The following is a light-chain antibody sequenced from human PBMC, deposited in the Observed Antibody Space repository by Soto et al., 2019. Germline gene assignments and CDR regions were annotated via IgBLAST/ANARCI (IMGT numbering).Light chain of an antibody. Sequence: EIVMTQSPATLSVSPGERATLSCRASQNISSNLAWYQQKPGQAPRVLIDGASTRATGIPARFSGSGSGTEFTLSFSSLQSEVSAVDYCQQYNNWLWTFGQGTKVEIK. CDR2: GAS. J-gene: IGKJ1*01. CDR1: QNISSN. V-gene: IGKV3-15*01. CDR3: QQYNNWLWT.